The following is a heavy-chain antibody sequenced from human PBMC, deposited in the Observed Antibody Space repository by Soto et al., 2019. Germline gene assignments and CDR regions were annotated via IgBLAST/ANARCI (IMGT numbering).Heavy chain of an antibody. V-gene: IGHV3-30*18. Sequence: PGGSLRLSCVASGFMFSTYGMHWVRQAPGKGLEWVAVISYHGNDKYYADFAKGRFTVSRDNAKNTMYLQMNSLRAEDTAVYYCAKIMFPSGNPPNFYQYGLDVGGEGTTATASS. CDR2: ISYHGNDK. J-gene: IGHJ6*04. CDR3: AKIMFPSGNPPNFYQYGLDV. CDR1: GFMFSTYG. D-gene: IGHD1-26*01.